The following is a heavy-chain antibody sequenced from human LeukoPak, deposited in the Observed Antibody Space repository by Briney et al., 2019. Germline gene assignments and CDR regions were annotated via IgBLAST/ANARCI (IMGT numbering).Heavy chain of an antibody. CDR3: ARDYIVLVP. Sequence: LEWVSYISSSGSTIYYADSVKGRFTISRDNAKNSLYLQMNSLRAEDTAVYYCARDYIVLVPWGQGTLVTVSS. D-gene: IGHD2-8*02. J-gene: IGHJ4*02. CDR2: ISSSGSTI. V-gene: IGHV3-48*03.